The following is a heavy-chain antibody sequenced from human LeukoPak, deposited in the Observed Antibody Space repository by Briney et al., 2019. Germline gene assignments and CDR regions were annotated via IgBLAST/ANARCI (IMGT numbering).Heavy chain of an antibody. V-gene: IGHV1-8*01. D-gene: IGHD6-13*01. J-gene: IGHJ6*02. CDR3: ANNPGPLAAAGVVPAYYYGMDV. CDR2: MNPNSGNT. CDR1: GYTFTSYD. Sequence: ASVKVSCKASGYTFTSYDINWVRQATGQGLEWMGWMNPNSGNTGYAQKFQGRVTITADKSTSTAYMELSSPRSEDTAVYYCANNPGPLAAAGVVPAYYYGMDVWGQGTTVTVSS.